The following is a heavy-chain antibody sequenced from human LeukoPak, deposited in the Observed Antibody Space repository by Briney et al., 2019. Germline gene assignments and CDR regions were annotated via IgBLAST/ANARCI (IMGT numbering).Heavy chain of an antibody. V-gene: IGHV3-21*01. CDR1: GFTFSSYS. J-gene: IGHJ4*02. D-gene: IGHD5-12*01. CDR2: ISSSSSSYI. CDR3: ARVAPGSGYDNDY. Sequence: PGGSLRLSCAASGFTFSSYSMNWVRQAPGKGLEWVSSISSSSSSYIYYADSVKGRFTISRDNAKNSLYLQMNSLRAEDTAVYYCARVAPGSGYDNDYWGQGTLVTVSS.